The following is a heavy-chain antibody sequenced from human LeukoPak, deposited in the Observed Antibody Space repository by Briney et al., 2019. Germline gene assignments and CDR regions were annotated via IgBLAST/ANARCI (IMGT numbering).Heavy chain of an antibody. CDR1: GGSVSSGSYY. J-gene: IGHJ4*02. Sequence: PSETLSLTCTVSGGSVSSGSYYWSWIRQPPGKGLEWIGEINHSGSTNYNPSLKSRVTISVDTSKNQFSLKLSSVTAADTAVYYCARGRGDGSGSSEEFDYWGQGTLVTVSS. D-gene: IGHD3-10*01. CDR2: INHSGST. CDR3: ARGRGDGSGSSEEFDY. V-gene: IGHV4-39*07.